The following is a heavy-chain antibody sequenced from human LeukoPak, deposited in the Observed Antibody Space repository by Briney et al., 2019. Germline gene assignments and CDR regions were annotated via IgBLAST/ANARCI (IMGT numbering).Heavy chain of an antibody. CDR2: MNPNSGNA. V-gene: IGHV1-8*01. Sequence: ASVKVSCKASGYNFNNHDINWVRQATGQGLEWLGRMNPNSGNAAYAQKLQGRVTVTWDSSTNTAYLEVIALRSDDKAVYYCAKSSGDYFFDYWGQGTLVTVSS. D-gene: IGHD3-22*01. J-gene: IGHJ4*02. CDR1: GYNFNNHD. CDR3: AKSSGDYFFDY.